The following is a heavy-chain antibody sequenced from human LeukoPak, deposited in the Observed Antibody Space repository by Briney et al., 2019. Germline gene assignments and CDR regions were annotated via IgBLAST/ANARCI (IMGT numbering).Heavy chain of an antibody. J-gene: IGHJ4*02. Sequence: GGSLRLSCAASGFTFSNAWMSWVRQAPGKGLEWVGRIKSKTDGGTTDYAAPVKGRFTISRDDSKNTLYLQMNSLKTEDTAVYYCTRVIVGGYYSGYFDYWGQGTLVTVSS. CDR3: TRVIVGGYYSGYFDY. V-gene: IGHV3-15*01. D-gene: IGHD3-22*01. CDR2: IKSKTDGGTT. CDR1: GFTFSNAW.